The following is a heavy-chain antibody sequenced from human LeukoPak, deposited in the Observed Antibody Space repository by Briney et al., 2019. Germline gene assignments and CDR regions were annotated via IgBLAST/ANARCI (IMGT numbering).Heavy chain of an antibody. J-gene: IGHJ5*02. D-gene: IGHD3-9*01. CDR1: GGSMSSYY. V-gene: IGHV4-59*01. CDR3: ARLTGYSSESWFDP. Sequence: SETLSLTCTVSGGSMSSYYWSWIRQPPGKGLEWIGYIYYSGSTNYNPSLKSRVTTSVHTSKNQFSLKLSSVTAADTAVYYCARLTGYSSESWFDPWGQGTLVTVSS. CDR2: IYYSGST.